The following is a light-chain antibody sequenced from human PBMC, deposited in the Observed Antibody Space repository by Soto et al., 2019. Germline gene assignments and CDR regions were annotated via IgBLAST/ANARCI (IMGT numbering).Light chain of an antibody. Sequence: EIVLTQSPATLSLSPGKRATLSCRASQSVSSFLAWYQQKPGQAPRLLIYDASNRATGIPARFSGSGSGTDFTLTISSLEPEDFAVYYCQQRSNWPLTFGGGTKVDIK. CDR3: QQRSNWPLT. V-gene: IGKV3-11*01. J-gene: IGKJ4*01. CDR1: QSVSSF. CDR2: DAS.